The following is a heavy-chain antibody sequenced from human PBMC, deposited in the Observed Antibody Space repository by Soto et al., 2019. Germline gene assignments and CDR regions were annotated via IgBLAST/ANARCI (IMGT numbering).Heavy chain of an antibody. V-gene: IGHV3-23*01. J-gene: IGHJ5*02. D-gene: IGHD2-15*01. Sequence: VQLLESGGGLVQPGGSLRLSCADSGFTFSSYAMSWVRQAPGKGLEWVSEISGSGGSTYYADSVKGRFTISRDNSKNTLYLQMNSLRAEDTAVYYCAKGVIVVVVAATPNWFDPWGQGTLVTVSS. CDR1: GFTFSSYA. CDR2: ISGSGGST. CDR3: AKGVIVVVVAATPNWFDP.